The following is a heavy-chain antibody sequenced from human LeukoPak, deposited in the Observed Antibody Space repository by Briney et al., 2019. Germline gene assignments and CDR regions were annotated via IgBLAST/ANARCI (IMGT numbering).Heavy chain of an antibody. D-gene: IGHD5-18*01. V-gene: IGHV3-21*04. CDR1: GFTFGLYS. J-gene: IGHJ4*02. Sequence: PGGSLRLSCAASGFTFGLYSMTWVRQAPGKGLEWVSLIDSSNFMNYADSVKGRFAISRDNSKSTVYLQMNSLRAGDTAIYYCASAGYSYGSFFDWGQGTLVTVSS. CDR2: IDSSNFM. CDR3: ASAGYSYGSFFD.